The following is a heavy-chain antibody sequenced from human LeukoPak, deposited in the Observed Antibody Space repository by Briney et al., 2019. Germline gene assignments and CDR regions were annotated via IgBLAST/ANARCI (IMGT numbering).Heavy chain of an antibody. CDR3: ARRGTAASRYYYYYYMDV. V-gene: IGHV3-48*01. D-gene: IGHD2-2*01. CDR2: ISSSSSTI. Sequence: GGSLRLSCAASGFTFSNYAMNWVRQAPGKGLEWVSYISSSSSTIYYADSVKGRFTISRDNAKNSLYLQMNSLRAEDTAVYYCARRGTAASRYYYYYYMDVWGKGTTVTVSS. J-gene: IGHJ6*03. CDR1: GFTFSNYA.